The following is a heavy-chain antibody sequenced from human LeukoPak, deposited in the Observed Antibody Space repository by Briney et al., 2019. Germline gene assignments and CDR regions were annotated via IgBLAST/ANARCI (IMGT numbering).Heavy chain of an antibody. CDR1: GFTFSSYS. CDR2: ISSSSSYI. Sequence: GGSLRLSCAASGFTFSSYSMNWVRQAPGKGLEWVSSISSSSSYIYYADSVKGRFTISRDNAKNSLYLQMNSLRAEDTAVYYCARGPYGSGSLPFDYWGQGTLVTVSS. CDR3: ARGPYGSGSLPFDY. V-gene: IGHV3-21*01. D-gene: IGHD3-10*01. J-gene: IGHJ4*02.